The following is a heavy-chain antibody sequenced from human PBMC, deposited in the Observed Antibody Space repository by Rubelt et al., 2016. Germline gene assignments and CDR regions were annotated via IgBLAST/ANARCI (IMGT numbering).Heavy chain of an antibody. Sequence: APGKGLEWVAVIWYDGSNKYYADSVKGRFTISRDNSTNTLYLQMNSLRAEDTAVYYCARGRGYSSSEGFDYWGQGTLVTVSS. CDR2: IWYDGSNK. J-gene: IGHJ4*02. CDR3: ARGRGYSSSEGFDY. D-gene: IGHD6-13*01. V-gene: IGHV3-33*01.